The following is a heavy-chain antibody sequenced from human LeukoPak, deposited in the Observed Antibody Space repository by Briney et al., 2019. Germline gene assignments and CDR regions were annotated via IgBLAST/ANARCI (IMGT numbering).Heavy chain of an antibody. Sequence: PGGSLRLSCAASGFTFSSYGMHWVRQAPGKGLEWVAVISYDGSNKYYADSVKDRFTISRDNSKNTLYLQMNSLRAEDTAVYYCAKDLGGSYRDYWGQGTLVTVSS. CDR1: GFTFSSYG. D-gene: IGHD1-26*01. V-gene: IGHV3-30*18. J-gene: IGHJ4*02. CDR3: AKDLGGSYRDY. CDR2: ISYDGSNK.